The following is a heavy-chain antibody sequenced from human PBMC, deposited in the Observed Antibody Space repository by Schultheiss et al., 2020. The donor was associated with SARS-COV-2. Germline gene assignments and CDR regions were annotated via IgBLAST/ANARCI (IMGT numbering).Heavy chain of an antibody. Sequence: GGSLRLSCAASGFTFSSYEMNWVRQAPGKGLEWVSYISSSGSTIYYADSVKGRFTISRDNAKNTLYLQMNSLRAEDTAVYYCAKDLVKYRGVIISEAEKNYYDYGMDDWGQGTTVTVSS. CDR1: GFTFSSYE. J-gene: IGHJ6*02. CDR3: AKDLVKYRGVIISEAEKNYYDYGMDD. CDR2: ISSSGSTI. D-gene: IGHD3-10*01. V-gene: IGHV3-48*03.